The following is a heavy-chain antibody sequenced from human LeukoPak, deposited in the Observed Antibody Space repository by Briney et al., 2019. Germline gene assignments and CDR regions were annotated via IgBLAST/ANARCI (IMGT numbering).Heavy chain of an antibody. CDR2: LFDSGNT. CDR1: GGSISSRSYY. J-gene: IGHJ3*02. V-gene: IGHV4-39*01. CDR3: ARHTRPRYSGYENAFDI. Sequence: PSETLSLTCIVSGGSISSRSYYWDCLRQPPGKGLEWIGNLFDSGNTHYNPSLRSRLTMSVDTSKNQFSLKLSSVTAADTAVYYCARHTRPRYSGYENAFDIWGQGNMVTVSS. D-gene: IGHD5-12*01.